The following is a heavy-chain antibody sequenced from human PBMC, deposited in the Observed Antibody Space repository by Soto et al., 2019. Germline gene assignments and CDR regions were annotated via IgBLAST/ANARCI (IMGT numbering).Heavy chain of an antibody. D-gene: IGHD6-13*01. CDR3: ARALWKQLDPDDAFDI. CDR1: GYTFTSYG. CDR2: ISAYNGNT. V-gene: IGHV1-18*01. Sequence: QVQLLQSGAEVKKPGASVKVSCKASGYTFTSYGISWVRQAPGQGLEWMGWISAYNGNTNYAQKIQGRVTMTTDTSNSTAYMEMRSLRSDDTAVYYCARALWKQLDPDDAFDIWGQGTMVTVSS. J-gene: IGHJ3*02.